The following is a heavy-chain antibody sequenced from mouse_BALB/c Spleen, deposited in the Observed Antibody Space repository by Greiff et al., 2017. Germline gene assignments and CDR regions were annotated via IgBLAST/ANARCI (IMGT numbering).Heavy chain of an antibody. CDR1: GYTFTSYN. CDR3: ARGGYGNFDY. J-gene: IGHJ2*01. CDR2: IYPGNGDT. V-gene: IGHV1-12*01. D-gene: IGHD1-2*01. Sequence: QVQLQQPGAELVKPGASVKMSCKASGYTFTSYNMHWVKQTPGQGLEWIGAIYPGNGDTSYNQKFKGKATLTADKSSSTAYMQLSSLTSEDSAVYYCARGGYGNFDYWGQGTTLTVSS.